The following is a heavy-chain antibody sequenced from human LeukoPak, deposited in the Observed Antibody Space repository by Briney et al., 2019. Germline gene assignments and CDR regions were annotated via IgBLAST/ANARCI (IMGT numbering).Heavy chain of an antibody. Sequence: GGYLRLSCAASGFTFSSYAMSWVRQAPGKGLEWVSAISGSGGSTYYADSVKGRFTISRDNSKNTLYLQMNSLRAEDTAVYYCAKDREYSSGWYWNYFDYWGQGTLVTVSS. CDR1: GFTFSSYA. CDR2: ISGSGGST. J-gene: IGHJ4*02. D-gene: IGHD6-19*01. V-gene: IGHV3-23*01. CDR3: AKDREYSSGWYWNYFDY.